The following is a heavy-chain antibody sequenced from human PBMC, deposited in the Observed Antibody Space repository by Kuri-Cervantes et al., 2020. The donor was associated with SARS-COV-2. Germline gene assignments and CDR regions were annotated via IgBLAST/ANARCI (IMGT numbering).Heavy chain of an antibody. CDR2: ISSSSSTI. Sequence: GGSLRLSCAASGFTFSSFSMNWVRQAPGKGLEWVSYISSSSSTIYYADSVKGRFTISRDNAKNSLYLQMNSLRDEDTAVYYCARDTIFGVVIRESSAFDIWGQGTMVTVSS. CDR3: ARDTIFGVVIRESSAFDI. V-gene: IGHV3-48*02. D-gene: IGHD3-3*01. CDR1: GFTFSSFS. J-gene: IGHJ3*02.